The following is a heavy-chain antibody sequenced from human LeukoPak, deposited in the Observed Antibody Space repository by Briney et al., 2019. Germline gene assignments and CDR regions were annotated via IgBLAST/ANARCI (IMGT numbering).Heavy chain of an antibody. Sequence: GGSLRLSCAASGFNFSTYWMHWVRQAPGKVLVWVSRINSDGSSTSYADSVKGRFTISRDNAKNTLYLQMNSLRAEDTAVYYCARAAAVAGTGGFYWGQGTLVTVSS. CDR1: GFNFSTYW. J-gene: IGHJ4*02. CDR2: INSDGSST. D-gene: IGHD6-19*01. V-gene: IGHV3-74*01. CDR3: ARAAAVAGTGGFY.